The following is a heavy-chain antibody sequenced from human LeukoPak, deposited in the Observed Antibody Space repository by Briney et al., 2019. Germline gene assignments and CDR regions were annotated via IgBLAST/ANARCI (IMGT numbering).Heavy chain of an antibody. J-gene: IGHJ3*02. V-gene: IGHV3-30*02. Sequence: GGSLRLSYAASGFTFTISGMHWVRQAPGEGLEWVAFIGRDKTTKFYADSVKGRFSISGDISYNTAYLQMNSLRPEDTAIYYCAKDGEWTFDIWGQGTMVTVSS. CDR2: IGRDKTTK. CDR3: AKDGEWTFDI. D-gene: IGHD3-3*01. CDR1: GFTFTISG.